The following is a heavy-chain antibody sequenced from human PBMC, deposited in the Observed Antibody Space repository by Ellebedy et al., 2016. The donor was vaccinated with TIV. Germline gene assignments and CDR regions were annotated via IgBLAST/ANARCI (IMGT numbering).Heavy chain of an antibody. D-gene: IGHD6-13*01. CDR3: ARVPWTAVAD. CDR1: GFTFSSYW. V-gene: IGHV3-7*02. Sequence: PGGSLRLSCAASGFTFSSYWMSWVRQAPGKGLEWVANLKQDGSEKYYVDSVKGRFTISSDNAKNSLYLQMNSLRAKDTAVYYCARVPWTAVADWGQGTLVTVSS. CDR2: LKQDGSEK. J-gene: IGHJ4*02.